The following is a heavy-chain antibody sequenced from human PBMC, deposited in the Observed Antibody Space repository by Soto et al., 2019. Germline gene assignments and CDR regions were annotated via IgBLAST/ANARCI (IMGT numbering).Heavy chain of an antibody. V-gene: IGHV3-21*06. CDR1: GFTFSSST. J-gene: IGHJ4*02. D-gene: IGHD3-10*01. Sequence: GGSLRLSCAASGFTFSSSTMSWVRQPPGKGLEWVSAISSSSSYIYYADSLKGRFTISRDNAKNSLYLQMHSLRAEDTALYYCARDLGEVSAFWGQGNLVTVSS. CDR2: ISSSSSYI. CDR3: ARDLGEVSAF.